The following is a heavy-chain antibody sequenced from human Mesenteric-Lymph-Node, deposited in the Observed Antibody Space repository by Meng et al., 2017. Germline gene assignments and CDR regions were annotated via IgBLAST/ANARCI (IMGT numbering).Heavy chain of an antibody. J-gene: IGHJ4*02. CDR3: ARDPYYYDSSGDFDY. Sequence: SETLSLTCTVSGASVSSHYWSWIRQTPGKGLQWIGYIHNRGGTTYNPSLKSRVTMSVDTSKNQFSLKLSSVAAADTAVYYCARDPYYYDSSGDFDYWGQGTLVTVSS. V-gene: IGHV4-59*02. CDR1: GASVSSHY. CDR2: IHNRGGT. D-gene: IGHD3-22*01.